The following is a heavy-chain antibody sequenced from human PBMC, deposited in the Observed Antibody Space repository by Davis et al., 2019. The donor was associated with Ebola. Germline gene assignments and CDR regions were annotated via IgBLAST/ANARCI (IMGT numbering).Heavy chain of an antibody. CDR1: GYTFIGHY. J-gene: IGHJ4*02. V-gene: IGHV1-18*04. D-gene: IGHD6-13*01. Sequence: ASVKVSCKASGYTFIGHYLHWVRQAPGQGLEWMGWISPNRGKTNYEQKFQGRVTMTTDTSTTTGYMELRNLTSDDTAVYYCARAIAAAGFPGIDYWGQGTLVIVSS. CDR2: ISPNRGKT. CDR3: ARAIAAAGFPGIDY.